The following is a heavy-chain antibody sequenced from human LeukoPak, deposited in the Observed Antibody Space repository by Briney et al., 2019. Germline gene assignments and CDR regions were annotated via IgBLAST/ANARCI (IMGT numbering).Heavy chain of an antibody. Sequence: PGGSLRLSCAAPGFTFTIYCMNWVRQAPGKGLEWVSSISSSGSYIYYADSVKGRFTVSRDNARNSLYLQMNSLRAEDTAVYYCARDWEMPTINYFEYWGQGTLVTVSS. D-gene: IGHD5-24*01. CDR2: ISSSGSYI. CDR3: ARDWEMPTINYFEY. V-gene: IGHV3-21*01. CDR1: GFTFTIYC. J-gene: IGHJ4*02.